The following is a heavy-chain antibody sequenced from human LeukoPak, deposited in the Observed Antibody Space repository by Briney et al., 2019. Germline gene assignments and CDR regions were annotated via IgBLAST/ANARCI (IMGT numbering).Heavy chain of an antibody. CDR3: AKRPDRSYYDRTGYYYFDY. J-gene: IGHJ4*02. D-gene: IGHD3-22*01. V-gene: IGHV3-23*01. CDR1: GFTFSRYW. CDR2: IGGLGGGT. Sequence: PGGSLRLSCVASGFTFSRYWMSWVRQAPGKGLEWVSSIGGLGGGTFYAVSVKGRFTISRDNSKNTLYLQMNSLRAEDTAVYYCAKRPDRSYYDRTGYYYFDYWGQGTLVTVSS.